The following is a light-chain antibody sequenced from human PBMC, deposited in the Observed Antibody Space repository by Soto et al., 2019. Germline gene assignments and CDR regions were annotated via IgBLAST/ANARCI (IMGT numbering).Light chain of an antibody. CDR1: SSDVGGYNY. CDR2: EVS. CDR3: SSYAGSNNFVV. Sequence: SALTQHPSASGSPGQSVTISCTGTSSDVGGYNYVSCYQQHPGKAPKLMIYEVSKRPSGVPDRFSGSKSGNTPSLTVSGLQAEDEADYYCSSYAGSNNFVVFGTGTKVTVL. J-gene: IGLJ1*01. V-gene: IGLV2-8*01.